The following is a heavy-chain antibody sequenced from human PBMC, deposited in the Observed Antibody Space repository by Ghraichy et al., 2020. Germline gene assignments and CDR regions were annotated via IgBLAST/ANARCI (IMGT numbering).Heavy chain of an antibody. V-gene: IGHV3-23*01. Sequence: GGSLRLSCAASGFTFSSYAMSWVRQAPGKGLEWVSAISGSGGSTYYADSVKGRFTISRDNSKNTLYLQMNSLRAEDTAVYYCAKSATGYSSIWAPLDHWGQGTLVTVSS. J-gene: IGHJ4*02. CDR3: AKSATGYSSIWAPLDH. CDR1: GFTFSSYA. D-gene: IGHD6-13*01. CDR2: ISGSGGST.